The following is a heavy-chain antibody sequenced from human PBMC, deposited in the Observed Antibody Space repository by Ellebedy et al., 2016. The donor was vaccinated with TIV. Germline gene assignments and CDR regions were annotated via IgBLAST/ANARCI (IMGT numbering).Heavy chain of an antibody. J-gene: IGHJ4*02. D-gene: IGHD2-8*01. CDR3: ARDLRGSLKGGY. CDR2: ISVYNGNT. V-gene: IGHV1-18*04. Sequence: AASVKVSCKASGYTFSIIGFSWVRQAPGQGLEWMGWISVYNGNTRYSQKFQGRVNMTTATYTTTVYMELRSLRSDDTAVYYCARDLRGSLKGGYWGQGTLVTVSS. CDR1: GYTFSIIG.